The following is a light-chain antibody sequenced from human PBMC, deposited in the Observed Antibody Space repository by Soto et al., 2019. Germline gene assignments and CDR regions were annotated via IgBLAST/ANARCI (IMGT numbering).Light chain of an antibody. CDR1: RGHSSYA. CDR3: QTWGTGIRV. CDR2: LNSDGSH. Sequence: QLVLTQSPSASASLGASVKLTCTLRRGHSSYAIAWHQQQPEKGPRYLMKLNSDGSHSKGDGIPVRFSGSSSGAERYLTISSLQSEDEADYYCQTWGTGIRVFGGGTQLTVL. J-gene: IGLJ3*02. V-gene: IGLV4-69*01.